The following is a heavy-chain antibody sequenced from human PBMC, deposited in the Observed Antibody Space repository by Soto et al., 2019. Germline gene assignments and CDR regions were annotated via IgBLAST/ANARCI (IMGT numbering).Heavy chain of an antibody. D-gene: IGHD3-22*01. V-gene: IGHV1-2*02. CDR1: GYPFTGYY. Sequence: GASVKVSCKASGYPFTGYYMHWVRQAPGPGHEWMGWINPNSGGTNYAQKCQGRVTMTRDTSISTACMELSRLRSDDTAVYYWARERGSSGYVNWFDPWGQGTRVTVSS. CDR2: INPNSGGT. CDR3: ARERGSSGYVNWFDP. J-gene: IGHJ5*02.